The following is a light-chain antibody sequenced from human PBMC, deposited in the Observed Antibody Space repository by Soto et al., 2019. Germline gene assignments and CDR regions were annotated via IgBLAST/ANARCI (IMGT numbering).Light chain of an antibody. CDR1: QSVSSN. V-gene: IGKV3-15*01. J-gene: IGKJ1*01. CDR2: GAS. CDR3: QQYSNWPSWT. Sequence: EIVMTQSPATLSLSPGERATLSCRASQSVSSNLAWYQQKPGQAPRLLIYGASTRATGIPARFSGSGSGTEFTLTISSLQSEDFAVYYCQQYSNWPSWTFGQGTKLEIK.